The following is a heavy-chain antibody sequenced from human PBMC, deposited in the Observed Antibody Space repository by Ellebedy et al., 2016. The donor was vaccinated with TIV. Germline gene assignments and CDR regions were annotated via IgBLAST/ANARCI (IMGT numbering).Heavy chain of an antibody. J-gene: IGHJ4*02. Sequence: ASVKVSCKASGYTFTNYFMHWVRQAPGQGLEWMGIISLSRGSTDYAQKFRGRVTMTRDTSATTASLELSSLTSDDTAVYYCARALDYGLNSAFDFWGQGTVVTVSS. V-gene: IGHV1-46*01. CDR3: ARALDYGLNSAFDF. D-gene: IGHD4-23*01. CDR2: ISLSRGST. CDR1: GYTFTNYF.